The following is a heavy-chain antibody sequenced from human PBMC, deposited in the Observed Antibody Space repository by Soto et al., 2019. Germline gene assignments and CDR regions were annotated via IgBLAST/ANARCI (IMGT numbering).Heavy chain of an antibody. CDR2: ISGSGGST. J-gene: IGHJ4*02. D-gene: IGHD3-22*01. Sequence: EVQLLESGGGLVQPGGSLRLSCAASGFTFSSYSMSWVRQAPGKGLEWVSAISGSGGSTYYADSVKGRFTISRDNSKNTLYLQMNSLRAEDTAVYYCATRAYYYDSSGYFDSWGQGTLVTVSS. V-gene: IGHV3-23*01. CDR1: GFTFSSYS. CDR3: ATRAYYYDSSGYFDS.